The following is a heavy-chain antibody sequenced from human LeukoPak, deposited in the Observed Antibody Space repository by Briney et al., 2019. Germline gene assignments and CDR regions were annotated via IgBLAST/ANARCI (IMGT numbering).Heavy chain of an antibody. CDR3: ARVNGITIFGVVNPFDY. Sequence: ASVKVSCKASGYTFTGYYMHWVRQAPGQGREGMGWINPNSGGTNYAQKFQGRVTITRDTTMSKAYMELSRLRSDDTAVYYCARVNGITIFGVVNPFDYWGQGTLVTVSS. D-gene: IGHD3-3*01. J-gene: IGHJ4*02. CDR1: GYTFTGYY. V-gene: IGHV1-2*02. CDR2: INPNSGGT.